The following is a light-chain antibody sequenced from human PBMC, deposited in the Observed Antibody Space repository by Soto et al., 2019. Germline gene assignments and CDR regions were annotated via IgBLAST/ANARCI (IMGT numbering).Light chain of an antibody. CDR1: QGIGNY. Sequence: DIQMTQSPSSLSASVGDRVTITCRASQGIGNYLAWYQQKPGKVPKLLIHAASTLQSGVPSRFSGSGSGTDFTLTISSLQPEDVAAYYCQNYNSAPSLTFGPGTKVDIK. V-gene: IGKV1-27*01. CDR3: QNYNSAPSLT. CDR2: AAS. J-gene: IGKJ3*01.